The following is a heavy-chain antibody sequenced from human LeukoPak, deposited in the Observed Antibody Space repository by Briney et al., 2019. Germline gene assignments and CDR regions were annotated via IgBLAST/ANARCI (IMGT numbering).Heavy chain of an antibody. V-gene: IGHV3-15*01. CDR1: GFTFSSYA. Sequence: GGSLRLSCAASGFTFSSYAMSWVRQAPGKGLEWVGRIQSKTDGGKTDYAAPVKGRFTISRDDSKNTLYLQMNSLKTEDTAIYYCTTGIRGDWGQGTLVTVSS. J-gene: IGHJ4*02. CDR3: TTGIRGD. D-gene: IGHD3-3*02. CDR2: IQSKTDGGKT.